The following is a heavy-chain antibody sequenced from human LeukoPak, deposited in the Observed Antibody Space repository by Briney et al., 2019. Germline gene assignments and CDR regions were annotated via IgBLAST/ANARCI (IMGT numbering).Heavy chain of an antibody. CDR3: AKDSRYYYGSFDY. J-gene: IGHJ4*02. CDR2: AGTSGAST. D-gene: IGHD3-10*01. CDR1: GFTFDTFT. Sequence: GGSLRLSCAASGFTFDTFTMNWVRQAPGKGLEWVSTAGTSGASTYYADSVKGRFTISRDNSKNTLYLQMNSLRAEDTAVYYCAKDSRYYYGSFDYWGQGTLVTVSS. V-gene: IGHV3-23*01.